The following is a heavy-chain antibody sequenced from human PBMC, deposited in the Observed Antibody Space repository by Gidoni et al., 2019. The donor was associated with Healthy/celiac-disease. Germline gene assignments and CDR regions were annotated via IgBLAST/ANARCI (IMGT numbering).Heavy chain of an antibody. D-gene: IGHD1-26*01. CDR3: ARDRPPNSGSYWGRFWYFDP. CDR1: AGTFSIYA. Sequence: QLQLVQSGAEVMTHVSSVKVSCKASAGTFSIYAISWVRQAPGQGLEWMGGIIPIFGTANYAQKFQGRVTITADKSTSTAYMELSSLRSEDTAVYYCARDRPPNSGSYWGRFWYFDPWGRGTLVTVSS. V-gene: IGHV1-69*06. CDR2: IIPIFGTA. J-gene: IGHJ2*01.